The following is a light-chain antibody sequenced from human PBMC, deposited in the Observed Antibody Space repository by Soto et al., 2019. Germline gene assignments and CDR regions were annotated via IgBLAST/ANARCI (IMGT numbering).Light chain of an antibody. CDR3: QQYGRSPHS. CDR1: QSLSSSN. Sequence: EIVLTQSPGTLSLSPGERATLSCRASQSLSSSNLAWYQHKPGQAPRLLIYHASSRATGIPDRFSGSGSGTDFTLTISRLEPEDFAIYYCQQYGRSPHSFGRGTHLEIK. V-gene: IGKV3-20*01. J-gene: IGKJ2*03. CDR2: HAS.